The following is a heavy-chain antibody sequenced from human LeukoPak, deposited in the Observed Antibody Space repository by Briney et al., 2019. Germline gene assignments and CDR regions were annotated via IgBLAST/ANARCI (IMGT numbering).Heavy chain of an antibody. J-gene: IGHJ4*02. D-gene: IGHD3-10*01. Sequence: GGSLRLSCVASGFTISDYGMSWVRQAPGKGLEWVSSINWNGGSRCYADSVKGRFTISRDSAKNSVYLEMNSLRAEDTALYYCARDREGLLLWFGELDYRGQGTLVTVSS. CDR2: INWNGGSR. V-gene: IGHV3-20*04. CDR1: GFTISDYG. CDR3: ARDREGLLLWFGELDY.